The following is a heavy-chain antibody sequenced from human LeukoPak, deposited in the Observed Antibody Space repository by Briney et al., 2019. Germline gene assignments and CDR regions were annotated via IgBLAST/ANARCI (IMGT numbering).Heavy chain of an antibody. D-gene: IGHD6-13*01. Sequence: ASVKVSCKASGYTFTSYDINWVRQATGQGLEWMGWMNPNSGNTGYAQKFQGRVTMTRNTSISTAYMELSSLGSEDTAVYYCAREVIAAAGNWFDPWGQGTLVTVSS. J-gene: IGHJ5*02. CDR1: GYTFTSYD. V-gene: IGHV1-8*01. CDR3: AREVIAAAGNWFDP. CDR2: MNPNSGNT.